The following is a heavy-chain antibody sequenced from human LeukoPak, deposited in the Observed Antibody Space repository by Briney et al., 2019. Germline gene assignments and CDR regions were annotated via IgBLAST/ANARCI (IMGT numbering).Heavy chain of an antibody. Sequence: PGRSLRLSCAASGFTFSSYGMHWVRQAPGKGLEWVAVISYDGSNKYYADSVKGRFTISRDNSKNTLYLQMNSLRAEDTAVYYCAKEYSYGTFYYFDYWGQGTLVTVSS. V-gene: IGHV3-30*18. CDR2: ISYDGSNK. D-gene: IGHD5-18*01. CDR3: AKEYSYGTFYYFDY. J-gene: IGHJ4*02. CDR1: GFTFSSYG.